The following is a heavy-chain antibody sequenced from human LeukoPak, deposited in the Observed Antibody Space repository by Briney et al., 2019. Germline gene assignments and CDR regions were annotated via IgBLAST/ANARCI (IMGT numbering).Heavy chain of an antibody. J-gene: IGHJ4*02. Sequence: GGSLRLSCAASGFIFRNYGMHLVRQTPDKGLEWVSFIWYDGDNKNYADSVKGRFTTSRDNSVNTVSLQMNSLRVEDTAVYYCARDIGWEQRPIDYWGQGTLVTVSS. V-gene: IGHV3-33*01. CDR3: ARDIGWEQRPIDY. D-gene: IGHD1-26*01. CDR1: GFIFRNYG. CDR2: IWYDGDNK.